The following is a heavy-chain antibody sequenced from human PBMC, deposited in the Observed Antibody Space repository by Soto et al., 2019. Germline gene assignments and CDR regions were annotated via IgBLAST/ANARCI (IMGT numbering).Heavy chain of an antibody. CDR2: GSYSGTT. CDR3: ARGATVTQYDY. J-gene: IGHJ4*02. D-gene: IGHD4-17*01. CDR1: GVSVSSGSFY. V-gene: IGHV4-61*01. Sequence: SETLSLTCTVSGVSVSSGSFYWAWIRQPPGKGLEWIGFGSYSGTTNYKPSLKSRVTISVDTSRSQISLKVSSLTAADTAVYYCARGATVTQYDYWGQGTLVAVSS.